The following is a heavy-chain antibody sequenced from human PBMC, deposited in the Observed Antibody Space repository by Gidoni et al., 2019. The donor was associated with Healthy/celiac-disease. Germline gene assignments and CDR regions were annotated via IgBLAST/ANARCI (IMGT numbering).Heavy chain of an antibody. CDR1: GFTVSSNY. CDR3: ARVVAVAGRAFDI. V-gene: IGHV3-66*01. Sequence: EVQLVESGGGLVQPGGSLRLSCAASGFTVSSNYMSWVRQAPGKGLAWVSVIYSGGSTYYADSVKGRFTISRDNSKNTLYLQMNSLRAEDTAVYYCARVVAVAGRAFDIWGQGTMVTVSS. D-gene: IGHD6-19*01. CDR2: IYSGGST. J-gene: IGHJ3*02.